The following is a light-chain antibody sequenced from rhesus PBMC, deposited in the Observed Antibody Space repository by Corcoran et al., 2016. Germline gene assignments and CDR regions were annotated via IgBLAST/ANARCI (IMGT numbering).Light chain of an antibody. Sequence: DIQMTQSPSSLSASVGDTVTITCRASQSISSWLAWYQQKPGKAPKLLIYKASSLQSGVPSRFSGSGSWTDCTLTISSLQSEDFATDYCQQYSSSPYSFGQGTKVEIK. CDR2: KAS. CDR3: QQYSSSPYS. J-gene: IGKJ2*01. CDR1: QSISSW. V-gene: IGKV1-22*01.